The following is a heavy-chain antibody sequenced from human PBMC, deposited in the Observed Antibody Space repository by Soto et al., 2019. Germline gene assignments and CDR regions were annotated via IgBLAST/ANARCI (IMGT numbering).Heavy chain of an antibody. CDR3: ARDHNRVGGYNWFDA. Sequence: QVQLVESGGGVVQPGKSLGLSCVASGFTFTEHGMHWVRQAPGKGLEWVAVIFDDGINKYYADSVKGRFTISRDTSKSTLYLQMNSLRAEDTAVYYCARDHNRVGGYNWFDAWGQGTLVTVSS. CDR1: GFTFTEHG. CDR2: IFDDGINK. J-gene: IGHJ5*02. D-gene: IGHD3-16*01. V-gene: IGHV3-33*01.